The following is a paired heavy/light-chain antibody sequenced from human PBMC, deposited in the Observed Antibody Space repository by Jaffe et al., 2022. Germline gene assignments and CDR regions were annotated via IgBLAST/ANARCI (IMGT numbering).Heavy chain of an antibody. Sequence: QVQLQQWGAGLLKPSETLSLTCAVYGGSFSGYYWSWIRQPPGKGLEWIGEINHSGSTNYNPSLKSRVTISVDTSKNQFSLKLSSVTAADTAVYYCARASLGYTFVISRVYYYYMDVWGKGTTVTVSS. CDR1: GGSFSGYY. CDR3: ARASLGYTFVISRVYYYYMDV. D-gene: IGHD3-16*01. J-gene: IGHJ6*03. CDR2: INHSGST. V-gene: IGHV4-34*01.
Light chain of an antibody. CDR1: QSVSSSY. J-gene: IGKJ1*01. CDR3: QQYGSSPPRRT. Sequence: EIVLTQSPGTLSLSPGERATLSCRASQSVSSSYLAWYQQKPGQAPRLLIYGASSRATGIPDRFSGSGSGTDFTLTISRLEPEDFAVYYCQQYGSSPPRRTFGQGTKVEIK. V-gene: IGKV3-20*01. CDR2: GAS.